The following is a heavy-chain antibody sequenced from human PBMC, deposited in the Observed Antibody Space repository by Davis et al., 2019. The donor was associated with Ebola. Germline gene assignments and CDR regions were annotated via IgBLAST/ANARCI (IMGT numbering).Heavy chain of an antibody. CDR2: ISSSSSYI. CDR1: GFTFSSYS. V-gene: IGHV3-21*01. J-gene: IGHJ4*02. CDR3: ARAGYYGSGSSIIDY. D-gene: IGHD3-10*01. Sequence: LSLTCAASGFTFSSYSMNWVRQAPGKGLEWVSSISSSSSYIYYADSVKGRFTISRDNAKNSLYLQMNSLRAEDTAVYYCARAGYYGSGSSIIDYWGQGTLVTVSS.